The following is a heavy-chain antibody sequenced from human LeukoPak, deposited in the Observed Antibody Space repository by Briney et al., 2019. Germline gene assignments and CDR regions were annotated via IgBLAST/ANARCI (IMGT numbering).Heavy chain of an antibody. Sequence: GGSLRLSCAASGFTLSGHWMHWVRQAPGKGLVWVSRINSDGSSTSYADSVKGRFTISRDNAKNTLYLQMNRLRAEDTAVYYCTSDTVDKALGIDYWGQGALVIVST. J-gene: IGHJ4*02. CDR3: TSDTVDKALGIDY. D-gene: IGHD5-18*01. CDR2: INSDGSST. CDR1: GFTLSGHW. V-gene: IGHV3-74*01.